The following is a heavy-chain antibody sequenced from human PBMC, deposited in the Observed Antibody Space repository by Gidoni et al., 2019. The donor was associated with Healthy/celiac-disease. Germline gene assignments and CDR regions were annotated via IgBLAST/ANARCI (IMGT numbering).Heavy chain of an antibody. D-gene: IGHD5-12*01. J-gene: IGHJ4*02. CDR2: IWYDGSNK. CDR1: GFTFSSYG. CDR3: AREGIVATIPIDY. Sequence: QVQLVESGGGVVQPGRSLRLACAASGFTFSSYGMHWVSQAPGKGLEWVAVIWYDGSNKYYADSVKGRFTISRDNSKNTLYLQMNSLRAEDTAVYYCAREGIVATIPIDYWGQGTLVTVSS. V-gene: IGHV3-33*01.